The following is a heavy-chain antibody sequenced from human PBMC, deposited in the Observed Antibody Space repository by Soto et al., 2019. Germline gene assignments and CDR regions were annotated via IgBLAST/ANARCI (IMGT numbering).Heavy chain of an antibody. CDR1: GGTFSSYT. CDR2: IIPILGIA. CDR3: ARELVPTYYFDH. Sequence: GASVKVSCKASGGTFSSYTISWVRQAPGQGLEWMGRIIPILGIANYAQKFQGRVTITADKSTSTAYMELSSLRSEDTAVYYCARELVPTYYFDHWGQGTLVTVSS. V-gene: IGHV1-69*04. J-gene: IGHJ4*02.